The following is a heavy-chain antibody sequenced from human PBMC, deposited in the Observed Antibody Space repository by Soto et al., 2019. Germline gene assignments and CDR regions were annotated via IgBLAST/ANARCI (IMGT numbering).Heavy chain of an antibody. CDR1: GYNFTTYW. D-gene: IGHD3-22*01. CDR2: FFPGDSDT. CDR3: ARQQFYDNSGYYYGPLPHFDY. V-gene: IGHV5-51*01. Sequence: PGESLKISCKTSGYNFTTYWIVWVRQMPGKGLEWMGIFFPGDSDTRDSPSFQGQVTISADKSIATAYLQWSSLKASDTAMYYCARQQFYDNSGYYYGPLPHFDYWGQGTLVTVSS. J-gene: IGHJ4*02.